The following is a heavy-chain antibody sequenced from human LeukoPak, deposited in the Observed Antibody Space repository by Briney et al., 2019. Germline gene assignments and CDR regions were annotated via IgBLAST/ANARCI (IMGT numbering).Heavy chain of an antibody. Sequence: SETLSLTCTVSGGPLSSYYWSWIRQPAGKGLEWIGRIYSSGSTNYYPSLKRRVTISVGKAKNQFTLKLSSVTTADTAVYYCASGLGFGELSPNWFDPWGQGTLVTVSS. CDR1: GGPLSSYY. J-gene: IGHJ5*02. D-gene: IGHD3-10*01. V-gene: IGHV4-4*07. CDR3: ASGLGFGELSPNWFDP. CDR2: IYSSGST.